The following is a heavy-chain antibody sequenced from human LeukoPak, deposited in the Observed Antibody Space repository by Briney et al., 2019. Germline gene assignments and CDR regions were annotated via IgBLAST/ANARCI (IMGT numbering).Heavy chain of an antibody. V-gene: IGHV1-2*02. CDR3: AGGIVVVPAAPFDP. D-gene: IGHD2-2*01. J-gene: IGHJ5*02. CDR1: GYTFTGYY. CDR2: INPNSGGT. Sequence: GASVKVSCKASGYTFTGYYMHWVRQAPGQGLEWMGWINPNSGGTNYAQKFQGRVTMTRDTSISTAYMELSGLRSDDTAVYYCAGGIVVVPAAPFDPWGQATLVTVSS.